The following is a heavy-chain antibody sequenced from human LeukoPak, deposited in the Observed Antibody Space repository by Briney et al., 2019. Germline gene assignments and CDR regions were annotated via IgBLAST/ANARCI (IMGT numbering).Heavy chain of an antibody. CDR2: INPNSGGT. D-gene: IGHD3-22*01. Sequence: ASVKVSRKASGYTFTSYGISWVRQAPGQGLEWMGRINPNSGGTNYAQKFQGRVTMTRDTSISTAYMELSRLRSDDTAVYYCARTYYYDSSGYAHWGQGTLVTVSS. J-gene: IGHJ4*02. V-gene: IGHV1-2*06. CDR3: ARTYYYDSSGYAH. CDR1: GYTFTSYG.